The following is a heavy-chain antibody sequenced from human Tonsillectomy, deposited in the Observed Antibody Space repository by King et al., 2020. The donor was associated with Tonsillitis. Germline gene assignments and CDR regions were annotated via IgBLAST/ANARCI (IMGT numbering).Heavy chain of an antibody. D-gene: IGHD6-19*01. CDR2: MNPNSGNA. V-gene: IGHV1-8*01. CDR1: GYTFPTYD. Sequence: QLVQSGAEVKKPGASVKVSCQASGYTFPTYDIHWVREATGQGLEWMGWMNPNSGNAGYAQKFQGRVTMTRNTSVSTAYMELSSLRSEDTAEYYCARVLADSGSSVDFNYGMDVWGQGTTVTVSS. CDR3: ARVLADSGSSVDFNYGMDV. J-gene: IGHJ6*02.